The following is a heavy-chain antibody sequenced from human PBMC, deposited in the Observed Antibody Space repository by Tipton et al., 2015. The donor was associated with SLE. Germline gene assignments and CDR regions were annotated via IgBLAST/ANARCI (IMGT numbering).Heavy chain of an antibody. D-gene: IGHD1-26*01. V-gene: IGHV4-59*08. Sequence: LRLSCAASGFTLSPYGMRWVRQAPGKGLEWIGTIYYSGTTYYNPSLVDRVSISLDTSKNQFSLKLNSVTAADTAVYYCARHLDGTYGSHAFDIWGQGTMVTVSS. CDR2: IYYSGTT. J-gene: IGHJ3*02. CDR1: GFTLSPYG. CDR3: ARHLDGTYGSHAFDI.